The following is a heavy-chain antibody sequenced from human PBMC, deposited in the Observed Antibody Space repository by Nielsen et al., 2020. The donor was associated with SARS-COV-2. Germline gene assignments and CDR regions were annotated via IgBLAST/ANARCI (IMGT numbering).Heavy chain of an antibody. Sequence: GGSLRLSCAVSGFTFNIYAMAWVRRAPGRGLQWVTGVSASGGSTYYTDSVKGRFSISRDNSKNTLFLQMHSLRVEDTAVYYCAKDGVVRGDAFDIWGQGTMVTVSS. J-gene: IGHJ3*02. CDR3: AKDGVVRGDAFDI. V-gene: IGHV3-23*01. CDR1: GFTFNIYA. CDR2: VSASGGST. D-gene: IGHD3-10*01.